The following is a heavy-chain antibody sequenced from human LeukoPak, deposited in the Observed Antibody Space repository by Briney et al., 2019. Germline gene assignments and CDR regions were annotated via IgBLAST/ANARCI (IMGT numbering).Heavy chain of an antibody. Sequence: PGGSLRLSCAASGFTFNRYGMHWVRQAPGKGLEWVASISYEGSRTYYADSVKGQFTISRDNSKNTLYLQMNSLRAEDTAVYYCAKDRRQMIVVVIAIDYWAREPWSPSPQ. CDR2: ISYEGSRT. CDR3: AKDRRQMIVVVIAIDY. J-gene: IGHJ4*02. CDR1: GFTFNRYG. V-gene: IGHV3-30*18. D-gene: IGHD3-22*01.